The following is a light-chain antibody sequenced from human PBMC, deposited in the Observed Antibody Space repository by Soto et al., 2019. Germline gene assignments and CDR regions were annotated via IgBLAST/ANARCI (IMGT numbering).Light chain of an antibody. CDR1: QSLLHSNGNNY. V-gene: IGKV2-28*01. CDR3: MQTLRRPLT. Sequence: DIVMTQSPVSLPVTPGEPASMSCRSSQSLLHSNGNNYLEWYVQKPGQSPQLLMYLVSIRASGVPDRFSGSGSGTDFTLTISRVEAEDVGVYYCMQTLRRPLTFGGGTKVEIK. J-gene: IGKJ4*01. CDR2: LVS.